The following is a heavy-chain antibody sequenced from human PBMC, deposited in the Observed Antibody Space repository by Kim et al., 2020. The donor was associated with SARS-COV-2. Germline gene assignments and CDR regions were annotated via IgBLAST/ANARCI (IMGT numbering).Heavy chain of an antibody. CDR3: ARTYEGYANFYFDS. CDR2: IYYNGAT. V-gene: IGHV4-39*01. CDR1: GDSISSSHFY. D-gene: IGHD5-12*01. J-gene: IGHJ4*01. Sequence: SETLSLTCTVSGDSISSSHFYWGWIRQPPGKELEWIGNIYYNGATYYNPSLKSRVTISLDTSKNQFSLRLFSVTAADTAVYYCARTYEGYANFYFDSWG.